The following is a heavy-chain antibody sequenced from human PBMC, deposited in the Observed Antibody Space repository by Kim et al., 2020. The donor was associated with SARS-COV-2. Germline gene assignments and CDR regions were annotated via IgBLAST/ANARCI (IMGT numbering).Heavy chain of an antibody. V-gene: IGHV5-51*01. CDR3: ARPYSSTLYYFDY. D-gene: IGHD6-13*01. J-gene: IGHJ4*02. Sequence: SPTFQGQVTISADKSISTAYLQWRSLKASDTAMYYCARPYSSTLYYFDYWGQGALVTVSS.